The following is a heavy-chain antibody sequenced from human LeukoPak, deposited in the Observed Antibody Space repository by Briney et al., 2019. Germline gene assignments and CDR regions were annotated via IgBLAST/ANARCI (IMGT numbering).Heavy chain of an antibody. Sequence: ASVKVSCKVSGYTLTELSMHWVRQAPGKGLEWMGGFDPEDGETIYAQKFQGRVTTTEDTSTDTAYMELSSLRSEDTAVYYCATDSSGYGAFDYWGQGTLVTVSS. D-gene: IGHD5-12*01. CDR2: FDPEDGET. V-gene: IGHV1-24*01. J-gene: IGHJ4*02. CDR3: ATDSSGYGAFDY. CDR1: GYTLTELS.